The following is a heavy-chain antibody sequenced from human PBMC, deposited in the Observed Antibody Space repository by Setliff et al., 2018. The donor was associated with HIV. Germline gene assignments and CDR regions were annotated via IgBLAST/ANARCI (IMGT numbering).Heavy chain of an antibody. CDR1: GFTFSSYG. CDR2: IWYDGSNK. Sequence: SLRLSCAASGFTFSSYGMHWVRQAPGKGLEWVAVIWYDGSNKYYADSVKGRFTISRDNSKNTLYLQMNSLRAEDTAVYYCAKDFNQRLVRGVIITKLYYYYYMDVWGKGTTVTVSS. J-gene: IGHJ6*03. V-gene: IGHV3-33*06. CDR3: AKDFNQRLVRGVIITKLYYYYYMDV. D-gene: IGHD3-10*01.